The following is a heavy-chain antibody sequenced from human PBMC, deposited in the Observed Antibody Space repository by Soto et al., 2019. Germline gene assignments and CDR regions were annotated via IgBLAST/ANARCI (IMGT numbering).Heavy chain of an antibody. CDR1: GGSVSSGSYY. V-gene: IGHV4-61*01. Sequence: QVQLQESGPGLVKPSETLSLTCTVSGGSVSSGSYYWSWIRQPPGKGLEWIGYIYYSGSTNYNPSLQSRVTISVDQSKSQFSLKLSSVTAADTAVYYCARFMVVAGWYYYGMDVWGQGTTVTVSS. D-gene: IGHD2-15*01. CDR2: IYYSGST. CDR3: ARFMVVAGWYYYGMDV. J-gene: IGHJ6*02.